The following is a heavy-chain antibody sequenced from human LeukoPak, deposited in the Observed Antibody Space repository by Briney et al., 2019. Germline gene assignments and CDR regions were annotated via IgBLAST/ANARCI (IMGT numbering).Heavy chain of an antibody. Sequence: TASETLSLTCTVSGYSISSGYYWGWIRQPPGKGLEWVGSIYHSGSTYYNPSLKSRVTISVDTSKNQFSLKLSSVTAADTAVYYCARDSGTTGEVKFDPWGQGTLVTVSS. CDR1: GYSISSGYY. J-gene: IGHJ5*02. CDR2: IYHSGST. CDR3: ARDSGTTGEVKFDP. V-gene: IGHV4-38-2*02. D-gene: IGHD3-10*01.